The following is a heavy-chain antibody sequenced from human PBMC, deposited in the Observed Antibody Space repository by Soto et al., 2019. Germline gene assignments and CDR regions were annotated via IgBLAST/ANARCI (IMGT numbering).Heavy chain of an antibody. CDR1: GYTFTSYG. J-gene: IGHJ4*02. CDR2: ISVYNGNT. CDR3: AMVYSYGYISRYYFDY. D-gene: IGHD5-18*01. V-gene: IGHV1-18*01. Sequence: QVKLVQSGAEVKKPGASVKVSCKSSGYTFTSYGISWVRQAPGQGLEWVGWISVYNGNTHYAQKLQGRVTMTTDTSTSTACMELRSLRSDDTAVYYCAMVYSYGYISRYYFDYWGQGTLVTVSS.